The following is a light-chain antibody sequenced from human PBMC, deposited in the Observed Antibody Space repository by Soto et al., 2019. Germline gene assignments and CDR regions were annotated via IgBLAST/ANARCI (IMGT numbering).Light chain of an antibody. CDR3: QQYGGSSWT. CDR1: QSISISY. CDR2: STS. Sequence: EIVLTQSPGTLSLSPGERATLSCRASQSISISYLAWYQQQPGQAPRLLIYSTSTRATGIPDRFSGSGSGTDFTLTISKLEPGDFAVYYCQQYGGSSWTFGQGTKVDNK. J-gene: IGKJ1*01. V-gene: IGKV3-20*01.